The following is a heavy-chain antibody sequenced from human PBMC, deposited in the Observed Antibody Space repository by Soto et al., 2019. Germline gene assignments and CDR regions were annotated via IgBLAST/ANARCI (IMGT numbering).Heavy chain of an antibody. CDR1: GGSFSGYY. CDR2: INHSGST. Sequence: QVQLQQWGAGLLKPSETLSLTCAVYGGSFSGYYWSWIRQPPGKGLEWIGEINHSGSTNYNPSLKSRVTISVDTSKNHFSLKLSSVTAADTAVYYCARRLRFLEWLPRGGWFDPWGQGTLVTVSS. J-gene: IGHJ5*02. D-gene: IGHD3-3*01. V-gene: IGHV4-34*01. CDR3: ARRLRFLEWLPRGGWFDP.